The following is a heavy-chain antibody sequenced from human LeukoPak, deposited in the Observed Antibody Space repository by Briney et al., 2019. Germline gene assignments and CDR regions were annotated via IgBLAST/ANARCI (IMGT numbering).Heavy chain of an antibody. J-gene: IGHJ5*02. CDR2: ISGSGGST. CDR3: AINWNDGLFDP. V-gene: IGHV3-23*01. CDR1: GFTFRNYG. Sequence: GGSLRLSCAASGFTFRNYGMSWVRQAPGKGLEWVSGISGSGGSTYYADSVKGRFTISRDNSKNTLYLQMNSLRAEDTAVYYCAINWNDGLFDPWGQGTLVTVSS. D-gene: IGHD1-20*01.